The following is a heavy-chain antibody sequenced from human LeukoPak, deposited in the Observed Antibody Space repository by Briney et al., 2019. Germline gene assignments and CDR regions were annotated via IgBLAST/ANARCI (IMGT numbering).Heavy chain of an antibody. Sequence: ASVKVSCKVSGYTLTDLSMHWVRQAPGKGLEWMGGFDPEDGETIYAQKFQGRVTMTEDTSTDTAYMELSSLRSEDTAVYYCATIDGHYDSSGYWGQGTLVTVSS. CDR3: ATIDGHYDSSGY. V-gene: IGHV1-24*01. CDR2: FDPEDGET. CDR1: GYTLTDLS. D-gene: IGHD3-22*01. J-gene: IGHJ4*02.